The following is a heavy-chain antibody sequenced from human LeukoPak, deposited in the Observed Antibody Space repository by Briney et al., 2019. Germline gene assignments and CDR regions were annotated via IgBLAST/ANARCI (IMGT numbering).Heavy chain of an antibody. V-gene: IGHV4-38-2*02. Sequence: SETLSLTCTVSGYSISSGYYWAWIRQPPGKGLEWIGSIYHSGSTYYNPSLKSRVTISVDTSKNQFSLKLSSVTAADTAVYYCARLLRYSSGSYVGNWFDPWGQGTLVTVSS. CDR1: GYSISSGYY. CDR2: IYHSGST. J-gene: IGHJ5*02. D-gene: IGHD3-10*01. CDR3: ARLLRYSSGSYVGNWFDP.